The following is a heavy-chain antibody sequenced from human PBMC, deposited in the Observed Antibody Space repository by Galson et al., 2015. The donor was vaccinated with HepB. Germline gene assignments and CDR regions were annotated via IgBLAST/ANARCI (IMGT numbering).Heavy chain of an antibody. CDR2: INPSGGST. CDR1: GYTFTSYY. J-gene: IGHJ6*02. Sequence: SVKVSCKASGYTFTSYYMHWVRQAPGQGLEWMGIINPSGGSTSYAQKFQGRVTMTRDTSTSTAYMELSRLRSDDTAVYYCARDGTVTTSSYYYYYGMDVWGQGTTVTVSS. V-gene: IGHV1-46*01. D-gene: IGHD4-17*01. CDR3: ARDGTVTTSSYYYYYGMDV.